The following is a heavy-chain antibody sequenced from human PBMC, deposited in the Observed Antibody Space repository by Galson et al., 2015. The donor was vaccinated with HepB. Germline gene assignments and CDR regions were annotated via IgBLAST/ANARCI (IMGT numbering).Heavy chain of an antibody. CDR2: ITSDSSNR. CDR1: GFTFSSYS. Sequence: SLRLSCAPSGFTFSSYSMNWVRQAPGKGLEWISHITSDSSNRYYADSVKGRFTISRDNARNSLYLQMNSLGAEDTAVYYCARDRERDGNNAGFDYWGQGTLVTVSS. J-gene: IGHJ4*02. D-gene: IGHD5-24*01. V-gene: IGHV3-48*01. CDR3: ARDRERDGNNAGFDY.